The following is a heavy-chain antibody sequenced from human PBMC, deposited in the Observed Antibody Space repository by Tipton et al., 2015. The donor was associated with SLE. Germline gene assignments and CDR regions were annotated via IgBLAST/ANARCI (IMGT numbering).Heavy chain of an antibody. CDR1: GASISSCVYY. CDR2: VYYSGST. Sequence: TLSLTCSFSGASISSCVYYWAWIRQPPGKGLEWIGSVYYSGSTYYNPSLKSRVTISVDTSKNQFSLKLSSVTAADTAVYYCARRPYVSSGYFFDYWGQGTLVTVSS. V-gene: IGHV4-39*07. J-gene: IGHJ4*02. D-gene: IGHD3-22*01. CDR3: ARRPYVSSGYFFDY.